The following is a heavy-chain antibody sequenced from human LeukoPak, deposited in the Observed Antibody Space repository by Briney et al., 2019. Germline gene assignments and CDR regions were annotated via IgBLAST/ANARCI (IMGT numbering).Heavy chain of an antibody. D-gene: IGHD3-22*01. Sequence: GGSLRLSCAASGFTFSSYAMHWVRQAPGKGLEHVSAISSNGGSTYYANSVKGRFTISRDNSKNTLYLQMGSLRAEDMAVYYCARHYYDSSGYYYFDHWGQGTLVTVSS. CDR3: ARHYYDSSGYYYFDH. V-gene: IGHV3-64*01. CDR1: GFTFSSYA. J-gene: IGHJ4*02. CDR2: ISSNGGST.